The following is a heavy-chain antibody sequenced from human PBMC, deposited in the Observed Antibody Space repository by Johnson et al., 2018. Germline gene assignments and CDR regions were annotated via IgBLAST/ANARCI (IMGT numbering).Heavy chain of an antibody. V-gene: IGHV3-7*04. D-gene: IGHD6-6*01. CDR2: IKQDGSEK. Sequence: VQLVQSGGGLVQPGGSLXLSCVPSGFTFTSFWMSWVRQAPGKGLEWGANIKQDGSEKYYVDSVKGRFTISRDNAKNSLYLQMNRLRAEDTAVYYCARAPYSSSHYYYYMDVWGKGTTVTVSS. CDR3: ARAPYSSSHYYYYMDV. CDR1: GFTFTSFW. J-gene: IGHJ6*03.